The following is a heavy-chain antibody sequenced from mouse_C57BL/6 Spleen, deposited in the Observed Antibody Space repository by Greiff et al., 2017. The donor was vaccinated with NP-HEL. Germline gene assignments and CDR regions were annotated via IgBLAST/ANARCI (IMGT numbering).Heavy chain of an antibody. Sequence: EVHLVESGPVLVKPGASVKMSCTASGYTFTDYYMNWVKQSHGKSLEWIGVINPYNGGTSYNQKFKGKATLTVDKSSSTAYMELNSLTSEDSAVYYCARRDGPYAMDYWGQGTSVTVSS. V-gene: IGHV1-19*01. CDR1: GYTFTDYY. J-gene: IGHJ4*01. CDR3: ARRDGPYAMDY. D-gene: IGHD2-3*01. CDR2: INPYNGGT.